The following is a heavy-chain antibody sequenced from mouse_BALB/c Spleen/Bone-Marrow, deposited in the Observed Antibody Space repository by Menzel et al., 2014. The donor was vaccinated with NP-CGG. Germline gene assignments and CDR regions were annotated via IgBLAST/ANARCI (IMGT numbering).Heavy chain of an antibody. CDR2: IHPSASET. J-gene: IGHJ3*01. CDR3: AMLGNYEGFAY. CDR1: GFSFTNYW. D-gene: IGHD2-1*01. Sequence: VQLQQSGAELVRPGASVKLSCTASGFSFTNYWMNWVRQGHGQGLEWFGMIHPSASETRLNQKVKDKATLTLDKSSSTAYMQLSSPTSEDSAVYYCAMLGNYEGFAYWGQGTLVTVSA. V-gene: IGHV1-74*01.